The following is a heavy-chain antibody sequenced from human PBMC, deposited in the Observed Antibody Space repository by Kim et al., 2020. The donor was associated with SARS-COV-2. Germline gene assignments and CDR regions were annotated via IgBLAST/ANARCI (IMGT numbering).Heavy chain of an antibody. D-gene: IGHD6-13*01. V-gene: IGHV4-30-2*01. J-gene: IGHJ4*02. Sequence: SETLSLTCAVSGGSISSGGYSWSWIRQPPGKGLEWIGYIYHSGSTYYNPSLKSRVTISVDRSKNQFSLKLSSATAADTAVYYCAREVSSSWYDYWGQGTLVTVSS. CDR1: GGSISSGGYS. CDR2: IYHSGST. CDR3: AREVSSSWYDY.